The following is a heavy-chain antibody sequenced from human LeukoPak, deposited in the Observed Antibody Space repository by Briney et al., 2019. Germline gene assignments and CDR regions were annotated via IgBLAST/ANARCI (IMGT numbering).Heavy chain of an antibody. CDR3: ARAVGPFDY. J-gene: IGHJ4*02. CDR2: ISYDGSNK. CDR1: GFTFSSYA. D-gene: IGHD4-23*01. V-gene: IGHV3-30-3*01. Sequence: GRSLRLSCAASGFTFSSYAMHWVRQAPGKGLEWVAVISYDGSNKYYADSVKGRFTISRDNSKNTLYLQMNSLRAEDTAVYYCARAVGPFDYWGQGTLVTVSS.